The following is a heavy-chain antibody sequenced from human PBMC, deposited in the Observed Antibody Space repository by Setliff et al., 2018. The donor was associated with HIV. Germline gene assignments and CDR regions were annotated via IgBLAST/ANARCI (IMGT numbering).Heavy chain of an antibody. CDR3: SKSMKFYYYGLDV. V-gene: IGHV1-2*02. D-gene: IGHD2-8*01. CDR2: INPHTGAT. CDR1: GYDFTGYQ. Sequence: VSCKTSGYDFTGYQVHGVRQAPGQGLEWLGWINPHTGATNYAQNFQGRVIMTRENSISTAYLDLSGLRSDDTAVYYCSKSMKFYYYGLDVWCPGTAVTVSS. J-gene: IGHJ6*02.